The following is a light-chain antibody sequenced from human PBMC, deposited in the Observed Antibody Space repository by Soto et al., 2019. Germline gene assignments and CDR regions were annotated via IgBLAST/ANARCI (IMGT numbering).Light chain of an antibody. V-gene: IGKV3-20*01. CDR1: QSVSSSY. J-gene: IGKJ4*01. CDR2: GAS. CDR3: QQDGSSPPLT. Sequence: EIVLTQSPGTLSLSPGERATLSCRASQSVSSSYVAWYQQKPGQAPRLLIYGASSTATGIPDRFSGGGSGTDFTLTISRLEPEDFAVYYCQQDGSSPPLTFGGGTKVEIK.